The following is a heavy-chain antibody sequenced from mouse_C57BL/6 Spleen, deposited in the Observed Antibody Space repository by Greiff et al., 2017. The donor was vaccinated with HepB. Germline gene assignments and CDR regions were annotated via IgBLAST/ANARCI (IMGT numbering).Heavy chain of an antibody. J-gene: IGHJ1*03. Sequence: QVHVKQSGAELVRPGASVKLSCKASGYTFTDYYINWVKQRPGQGLEWIARIYPGSGNTYYNEKFKGKATLTAEKSSSTAYMQLSSLTSEDSAVYFCARKDGYYGYFDVWGTGTTVTVSS. CDR3: ARKDGYYGYFDV. D-gene: IGHD2-3*01. CDR2: IYPGSGNT. CDR1: GYTFTDYY. V-gene: IGHV1-76*01.